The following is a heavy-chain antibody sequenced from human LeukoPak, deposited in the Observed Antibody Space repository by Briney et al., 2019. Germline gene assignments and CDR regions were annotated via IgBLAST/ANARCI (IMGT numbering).Heavy chain of an antibody. D-gene: IGHD2-2*01. CDR1: GFTVSSNY. J-gene: IGHJ6*03. V-gene: IGHV3-66*02. CDR3: ERDLAVPAAMGYYYYYYMDV. Sequence: GGSLRLSCAASGFTVSSNYMSWVRQAPGKGLEWVSVIYSGGSTYYADSVKGRFTISRDNSKNTLYLQMNSLRAEDTAVYYCERDLAVPAAMGYYYYYYMDVWGKGTTVTVSS. CDR2: IYSGGST.